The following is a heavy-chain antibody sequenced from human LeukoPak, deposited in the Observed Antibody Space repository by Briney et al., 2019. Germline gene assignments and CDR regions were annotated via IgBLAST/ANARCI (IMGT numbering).Heavy chain of an antibody. V-gene: IGHV3-48*01. CDR2: MSSSGSTI. CDR3: AREMTGYSSSAIDY. Sequence: PGGSLRLSCAASGLTFSSYSMNWVRQAPGKGLEWVSYMSSSGSTISYADSVKGRFTISRDNAKNSLYLQMNSLRAEDTAVYYCAREMTGYSSSAIDYWGQGALVTVSS. J-gene: IGHJ4*02. D-gene: IGHD6-13*01. CDR1: GLTFSSYS.